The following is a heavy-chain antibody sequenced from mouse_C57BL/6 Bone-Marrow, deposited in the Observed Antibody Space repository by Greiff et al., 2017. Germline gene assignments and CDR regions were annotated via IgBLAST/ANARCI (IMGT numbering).Heavy chain of an antibody. V-gene: IGHV5-4*03. CDR1: GFTFSSYA. CDR3: ARDREGDDVDG. J-gene: IGHJ2*01. Sequence: EVKVVESGGGLVKPGGSLKLSCAASGFTFSSYAMSWVRQTPEKRLEWVATISDGGSYTYYPDNVKGRFTISRDKAKNNLYLQMSHLKSEDTAMYYCARDREGDDVDGWGQGTTLTVSS. CDR2: ISDGGSYT. D-gene: IGHD2-13*01.